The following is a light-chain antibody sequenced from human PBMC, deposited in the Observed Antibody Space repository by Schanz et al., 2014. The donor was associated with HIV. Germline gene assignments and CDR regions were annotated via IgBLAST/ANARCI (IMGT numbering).Light chain of an antibody. CDR3: QQYNNWYT. Sequence: EIVLTQSPGTLSLSPGDRATLSCRASQGVSSTFALYQQKPAQPPRLLIFGASTRATGIPARFSGSGSGTEFTLTIRSLQSEDFAVYYCQQYNNWYTFGQGTRLEIK. CDR2: GAS. CDR1: QGVSST. J-gene: IGKJ2*01. V-gene: IGKV3-15*01.